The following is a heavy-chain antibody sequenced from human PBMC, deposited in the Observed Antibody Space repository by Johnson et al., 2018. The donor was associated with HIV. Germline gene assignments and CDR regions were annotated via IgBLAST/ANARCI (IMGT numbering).Heavy chain of an antibody. CDR2: ISYDGSNK. J-gene: IGHJ3*02. V-gene: IGHV3-30-3*01. D-gene: IGHD3-22*01. Sequence: QVQLVESGGGVVQPGRSLRLSCAASGFTFSSYAMHWVRQAPGKGLEWVEVISYDGSNKYYADSVKGRFTISRDNSKNTLYLQMNSLRAEDTAVYYCARDATYYYDSSGYHDAFDIWGQGTMVTVSS. CDR3: ARDATYYYDSSGYHDAFDI. CDR1: GFTFSSYA.